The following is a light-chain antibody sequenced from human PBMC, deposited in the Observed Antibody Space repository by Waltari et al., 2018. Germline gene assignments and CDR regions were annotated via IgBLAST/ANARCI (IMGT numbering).Light chain of an antibody. Sequence: DIVMTQSPESLAVSLGERATINCKSSQSVLYSSNNKNSLAWYQQKPGQSPQLLIYLAFNRASGVPDRFSGSGSGTDFTLKISRVEADDVGVYYCMQALQTPWTFGQGTRVEIK. CDR2: LAF. V-gene: IGKV4-1*01. CDR1: QSVLYSSNNKNS. CDR3: MQALQTPWT. J-gene: IGKJ1*01.